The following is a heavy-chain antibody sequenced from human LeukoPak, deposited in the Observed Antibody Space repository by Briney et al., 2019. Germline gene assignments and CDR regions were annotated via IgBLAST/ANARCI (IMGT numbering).Heavy chain of an antibody. D-gene: IGHD3-22*01. CDR1: GYSISSGYD. V-gene: IGHV4-38-2*01. J-gene: IGHJ4*02. CDR2: IYHSGST. CDR3: ARVDYYDSSGYFRKRRYYFDY. Sequence: KPSETLSLTCAVSGYSISSGYDWGWIRQPPGKGLERIGSIYHSGSTYYNPSLKSRLTISVYTSNNPSSLKMSSVTAADTAVYYCARVDYYDSSGYFRKRRYYFDYWGQGTLVTVSS.